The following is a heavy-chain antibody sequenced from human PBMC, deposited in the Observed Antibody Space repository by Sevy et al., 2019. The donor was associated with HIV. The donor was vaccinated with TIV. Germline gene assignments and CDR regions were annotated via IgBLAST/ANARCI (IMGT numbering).Heavy chain of an antibody. J-gene: IGHJ3*02. CDR3: ARDPKRVDYYGSGSYYKDDAFDI. CDR1: GFTFSSYG. V-gene: IGHV3-33*01. D-gene: IGHD3-10*01. CDR2: IWYDGSNK. Sequence: GGSLRLSCAASGFTFSSYGVHWVRQAPGKGLEWVAVIWYDGSNKYYADSVKGRFTISRDNSKNTLYLQMNSLRAEDTAVYYCARDPKRVDYYGSGSYYKDDAFDIWGQGTMVTVSS.